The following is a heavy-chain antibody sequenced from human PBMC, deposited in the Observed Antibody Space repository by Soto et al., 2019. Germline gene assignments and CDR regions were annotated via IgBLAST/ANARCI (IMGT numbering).Heavy chain of an antibody. CDR3: ARQIYDSDTGPNFQYYFDS. D-gene: IGHD3-22*01. J-gene: IGHJ4*02. Sequence: GASLKISRKGSGYSFAGSWITWVRQKPAKGLAWMGRIDPSDSQTYYSPSFRGHVTISATKSITTVFLQWSSLRASDTAMYYCARQIYDSDTGPNFQYYFDSWGQGTPVTVSS. CDR1: GYSFAGSW. V-gene: IGHV5-10-1*01. CDR2: IDPSDSQT.